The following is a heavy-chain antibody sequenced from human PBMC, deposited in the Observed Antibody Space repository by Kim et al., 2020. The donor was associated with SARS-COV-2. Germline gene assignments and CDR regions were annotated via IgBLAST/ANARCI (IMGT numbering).Heavy chain of an antibody. V-gene: IGHV3-7*05. Sequence: GGSLRLSCAASGFTFSSYWMSWVRQAPGKGLEWVANIKQDGSEKYYVDSVKGRFTISRDNAKNSLYLQMNSLRAEDTAVYYCARVGGSTVSIAAAAPSWGQGTLVTVSS. CDR2: IKQDGSEK. D-gene: IGHD6-13*01. CDR1: GFTFSSYW. J-gene: IGHJ4*02. CDR3: ARVGGSTVSIAAAAPS.